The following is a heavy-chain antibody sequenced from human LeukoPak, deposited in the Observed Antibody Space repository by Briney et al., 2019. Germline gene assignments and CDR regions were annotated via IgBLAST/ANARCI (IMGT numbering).Heavy chain of an antibody. CDR2: IYPGDSDT. CDR3: ARPSYYYDSSGYYWDDAFDI. D-gene: IGHD3-22*01. Sequence: GESLQISCKGSGYSFTSYWIGWVRPMPGKGLEWMGIIYPGDSDTRYSPSFQGQVTISADKSISTAYLQWSSLKASDTAMYYCARPSYYYDSSGYYWDDAFDIWGQGTMVTVSS. CDR1: GYSFTSYW. V-gene: IGHV5-51*01. J-gene: IGHJ3*02.